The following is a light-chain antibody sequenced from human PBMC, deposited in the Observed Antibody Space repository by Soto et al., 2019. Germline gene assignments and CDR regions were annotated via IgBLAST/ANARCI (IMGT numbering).Light chain of an antibody. CDR3: QQYNTYST. J-gene: IGKJ5*01. CDR2: KAS. CDR1: QNIDSW. V-gene: IGKV1-5*03. Sequence: DIQMNQSPSTVSASVGDRVTITCRASQNIDSWLAWFQQKPGKAPKILIYKASTLESGVPSRFSGSGSGTEFTLTISSLQPDDFATYYCQQYNTYSTFGQGTRLEVK.